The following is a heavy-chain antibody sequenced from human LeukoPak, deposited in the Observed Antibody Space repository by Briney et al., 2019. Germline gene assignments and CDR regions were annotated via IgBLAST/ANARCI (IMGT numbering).Heavy chain of an antibody. CDR3: ASCSTSCYGYYYYYMDV. V-gene: IGHV1-69*05. CDR2: IIPIFGTA. D-gene: IGHD2-2*01. Sequence: SVKVSCKASGGTFSSYAISWVRQAPGQGLEWMGGIIPIFGTANYAQKFQGRVTITTDKSTSTAYMELSSLRSEDTAVYYCASCSTSCYGYYYYYMDVWGKGTTVTVSS. CDR1: GGTFSSYA. J-gene: IGHJ6*03.